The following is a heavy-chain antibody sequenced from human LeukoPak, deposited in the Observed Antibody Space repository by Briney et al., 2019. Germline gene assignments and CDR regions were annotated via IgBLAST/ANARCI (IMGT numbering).Heavy chain of an antibody. V-gene: IGHV3-30*02. CDR1: GFTFSSYG. D-gene: IGHD3-16*02. CDR2: IRYDGSNK. Sequence: PGGSLRLFCGASGFTFSSYGMHWVRQAPGKGLEWVAFIRYDGSNKYYADSVKGRFTISRDNSKNTLYLQMNSLRAEDTAVYYCAKDRYTYMDAWGKGTTVTVSS. J-gene: IGHJ6*03. CDR3: AKDRYTYMDA.